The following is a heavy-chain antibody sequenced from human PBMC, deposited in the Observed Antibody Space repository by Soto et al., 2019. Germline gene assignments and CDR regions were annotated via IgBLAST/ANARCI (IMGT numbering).Heavy chain of an antibody. CDR1: GGSISSGGYY. CDR2: IYYSGST. J-gene: IGHJ3*02. D-gene: IGHD4-17*01. CDR3: ARDGTVTTSGAFDI. Sequence: QVQLQESGPGLVKPSQTLSLTCTVSGGSISSGGYYWSWIRQHPGKGLEWIGYIYYSGSTYYNPSLTSRVTISVDTSKNQFSLKLSSVTAADTAVYYCARDGTVTTSGAFDIWGQGTMVTVSS. V-gene: IGHV4-31*03.